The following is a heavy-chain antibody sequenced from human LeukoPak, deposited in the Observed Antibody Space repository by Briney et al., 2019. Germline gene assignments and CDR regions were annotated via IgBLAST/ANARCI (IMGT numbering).Heavy chain of an antibody. D-gene: IGHD3-22*01. CDR1: GGSISSGSCY. CDR3: ARDWRMFYYDSSGPNTPDAFDI. Sequence: PSETLSLTCTVSGGSISSGSCYWSWIRQPAGKGLEWIGRTYTSGSTNYNPSLTSRVTISVDTSTNQFSLKLTSVTAADTAVYYCARDWRMFYYDSSGPNTPDAFDIWGQGTMVTVSS. CDR2: TYTSGST. J-gene: IGHJ3*02. V-gene: IGHV4-61*02.